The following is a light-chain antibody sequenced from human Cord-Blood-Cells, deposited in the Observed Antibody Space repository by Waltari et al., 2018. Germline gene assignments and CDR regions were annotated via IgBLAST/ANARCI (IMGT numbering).Light chain of an antibody. CDR3: QQLNSYSYT. J-gene: IGKJ2*01. Sequence: IQLTQSPSSLSASVGDGVTITCRASQGISSYLAWYQQKPGKAPKLLIYAASTLQSGVPSRFSGSGSGTDFTRTISSLQPEDFATYYCQQLNSYSYTFGQGTKLEIK. CDR2: AAS. V-gene: IGKV1-9*01. CDR1: QGISSY.